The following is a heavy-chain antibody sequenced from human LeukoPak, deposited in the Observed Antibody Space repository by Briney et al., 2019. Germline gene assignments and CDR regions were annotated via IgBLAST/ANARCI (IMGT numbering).Heavy chain of an antibody. Sequence: PGRSLRLSCAASGFTFRNYAMYWVRQAPDKGLEWVAVISYDGVHLNYADSVRGRFTISRDDSKSTLYLQLNSLRTEDTALYYCARDEYDGYNLGPSNYWGQGTLVTVSS. CDR3: ARDEYDGYNLGPSNY. D-gene: IGHD5-24*01. J-gene: IGHJ4*02. V-gene: IGHV3-30*04. CDR2: ISYDGVHL. CDR1: GFTFRNYA.